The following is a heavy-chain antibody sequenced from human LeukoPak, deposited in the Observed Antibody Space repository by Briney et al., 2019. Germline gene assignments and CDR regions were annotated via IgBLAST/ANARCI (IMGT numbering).Heavy chain of an antibody. D-gene: IGHD3-10*01. CDR1: GYSLSSGYY. J-gene: IGHJ4*02. CDR3: AGFTFFRGVITFDY. CDR2: VDHSGGT. Sequence: SETLSLTCTVSGYSLSSGYYWGWIRQPPGKRLEWIGSVDHSGGTYYNPSLRSRVSISVDTSKNQFSLKLSSVTAADTAVYSCAGFTFFRGVITFDYWGQGTLVTVSS. V-gene: IGHV4-38-2*02.